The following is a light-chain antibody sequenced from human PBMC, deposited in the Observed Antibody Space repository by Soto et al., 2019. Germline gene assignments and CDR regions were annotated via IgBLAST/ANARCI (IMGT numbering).Light chain of an antibody. CDR1: SGDVGGYNY. Sequence: QSALTQPASVSGSPGQSITISCTGTSGDVGGYNYVCWYQQRPGKAPKLMIYEVSNRPSGVSRRFSGSKSGNTASLTISGLQAEDEDDYYCSSYTSSSTLYVFGTGTKLTVL. V-gene: IGLV2-14*01. CDR3: SSYTSSSTLYV. CDR2: EVS. J-gene: IGLJ1*01.